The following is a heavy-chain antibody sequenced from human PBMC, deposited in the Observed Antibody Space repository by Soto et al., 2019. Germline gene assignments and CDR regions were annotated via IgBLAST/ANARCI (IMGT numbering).Heavy chain of an antibody. Sequence: ASVKVSCKASGGTFSSYAISWVRQAPGQGLEWMGGIIPIFGTANYAQKFQGRVTITADKSTSTAYMELSSLRSEDTAVYYCARAVGDFWSGYYWYYYYGMDVWGQGTTVTVSS. CDR1: GGTFSSYA. D-gene: IGHD3-3*01. CDR2: IIPIFGTA. CDR3: ARAVGDFWSGYYWYYYYGMDV. V-gene: IGHV1-69*06. J-gene: IGHJ6*02.